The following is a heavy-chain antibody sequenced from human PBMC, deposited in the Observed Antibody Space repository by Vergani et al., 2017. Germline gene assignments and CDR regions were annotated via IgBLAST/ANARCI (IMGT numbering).Heavy chain of an antibody. D-gene: IGHD3-10*01. V-gene: IGHV1-18*01. Sequence: QVQLVQSGAEVKKPGASVKVSCKASGYTFTSYGISWVRQAPGQGLEWMGWISAYNGNTNYAQKLQGRVTMTTDTSTSTAYMELRSLRSDDTAVYYCASNPAEYGSGAISPNYYYYYYMDVWGKGTTVTVSS. CDR1: GYTFTSYG. CDR2: ISAYNGNT. CDR3: ASNPAEYGSGAISPNYYYYYYMDV. J-gene: IGHJ6*03.